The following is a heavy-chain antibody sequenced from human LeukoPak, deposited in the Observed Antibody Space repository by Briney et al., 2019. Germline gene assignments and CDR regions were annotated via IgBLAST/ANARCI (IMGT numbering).Heavy chain of an antibody. D-gene: IGHD3-3*01. J-gene: IGHJ6*03. Sequence: AGGSLRLSCAASGFTFSSYSMNWVRQAPGKGLEWVSSISSSSSYIYYADSVKGRFTISRDNAKNSLYLQMNSLRAEDTAVYYCAREGVYDFWSGSPREAYYMDVWGKGTTVTVSS. V-gene: IGHV3-21*01. CDR3: AREGVYDFWSGSPREAYYMDV. CDR2: ISSSSSYI. CDR1: GFTFSSYS.